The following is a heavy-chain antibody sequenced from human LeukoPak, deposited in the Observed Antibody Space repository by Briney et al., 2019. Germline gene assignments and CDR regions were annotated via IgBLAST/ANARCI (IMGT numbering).Heavy chain of an antibody. Sequence: SGPTLVKPTQTLTLTCTFSGFSFSTSGVGVGWIRQPLGKALEWLAVIYWDEDKRYTPSLKSRLTITKDTSNNQVVLTMTNMDPVDTATYYCARSPYYDILTGSRGTFDYWGRGILVTVSS. CDR3: ARSPYYDILTGSRGTFDY. D-gene: IGHD3-9*01. V-gene: IGHV2-5*02. CDR1: GFSFSTSGVG. CDR2: IYWDEDK. J-gene: IGHJ4*02.